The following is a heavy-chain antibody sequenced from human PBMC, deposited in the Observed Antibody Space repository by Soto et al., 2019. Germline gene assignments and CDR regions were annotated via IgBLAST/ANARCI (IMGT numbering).Heavy chain of an antibody. CDR1: GGSVSSGSYY. D-gene: IGHD5-18*01. V-gene: IGHV4-61*01. CDR3: ARGYLPDY. CDR2: IYYSGST. Sequence: SETLSLTCTVSGGSVSSGSYYWSWIRQPPGKGLEWVGYIYYSGSTNYNPSLKSRITISVDTSKNQFSLKLSSVTAADTAVYYCARGYLPDYWGQGTLVTVSS. J-gene: IGHJ4*02.